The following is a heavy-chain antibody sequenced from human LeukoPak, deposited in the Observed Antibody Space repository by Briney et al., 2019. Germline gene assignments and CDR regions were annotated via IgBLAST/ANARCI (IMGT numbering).Heavy chain of an antibody. J-gene: IGHJ4*02. CDR3: ARAGGFFSPFGY. CDR2: IYYSGST. Sequence: SETLSLTCTVSGGSISSGGYYWSWIRQHPGKGLEWIGYIYYSGSTYYNPSLKSRVTMSVDTSKNQFSLKLSSVTAADTAVYDCARAGGFFSPFGYWGQGTLVTVSS. V-gene: IGHV4-31*03. D-gene: IGHD2/OR15-2a*01. CDR1: GGSISSGGYY.